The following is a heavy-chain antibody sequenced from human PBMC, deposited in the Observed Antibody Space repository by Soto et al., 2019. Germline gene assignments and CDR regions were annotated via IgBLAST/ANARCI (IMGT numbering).Heavy chain of an antibody. Sequence: SETLSLTCAVSGGSVSSNNWWTWVRQPPGKGLEWIGEIQRGGGTNYNPSLKSRVTMSLDRSKNQFSLRLTSVTAADTDVYYCARETGGNFDYWGQGTLVTVS. CDR2: IQRGGGT. V-gene: IGHV4-4*02. CDR1: GGSVSSNNW. CDR3: ARETGGNFDY. J-gene: IGHJ4*02.